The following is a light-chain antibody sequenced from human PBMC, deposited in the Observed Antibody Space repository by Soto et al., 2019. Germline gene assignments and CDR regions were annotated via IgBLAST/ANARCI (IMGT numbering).Light chain of an antibody. CDR2: SNN. CDR3: AAWDDSLNGYV. CDR1: SSNIGSNT. Sequence: QSVLTQPPSASGTPGQRVTISCSGSSSNIGSNTVNWYQQLPGTAPKLLIYSNNKRPSGGPDRFSGSKSGTSASLAISGLQSEEEADYYCAAWDDSLNGYVFGTGTKLTVL. V-gene: IGLV1-44*01. J-gene: IGLJ1*01.